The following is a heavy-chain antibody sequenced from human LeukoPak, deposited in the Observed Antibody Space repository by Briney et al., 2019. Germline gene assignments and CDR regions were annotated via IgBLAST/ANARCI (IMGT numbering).Heavy chain of an antibody. J-gene: IGHJ5*02. CDR3: AREGSSDDNWFDP. Sequence: PSETLSLTCTVSGGSISSGVYYWSWIRQHPGKGLEWIGYIYYSGSTYYNPSLKSRVTISVDTSKNQFSLKLSSVTAADTAVYYCAREGSSDDNWFDPWGQGTLVTVSS. CDR2: IYYSGST. CDR1: GGSISSGVYY. V-gene: IGHV4-31*03. D-gene: IGHD2-2*01.